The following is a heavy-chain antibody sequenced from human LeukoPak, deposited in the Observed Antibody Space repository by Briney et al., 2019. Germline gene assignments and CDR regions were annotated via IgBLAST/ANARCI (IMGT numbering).Heavy chain of an antibody. CDR1: GGSISPYY. J-gene: IGHJ4*02. CDR2: IYYSGNT. CDR3: ARSTGSTMFIDY. V-gene: IGHV4-59*01. D-gene: IGHD3-10*02. Sequence: PSETLSLTCTVSGGSISPYYWSWIRQPAGKGLEWLGYIYYSGNTDYNPSLKSRVAISVDTSKNQFSLKLSSVTAADTAVYYCARSTGSTMFIDYWGQGTLVTVSS.